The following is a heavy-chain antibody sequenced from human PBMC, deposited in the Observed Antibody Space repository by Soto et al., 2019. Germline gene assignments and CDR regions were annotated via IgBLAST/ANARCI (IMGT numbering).Heavy chain of an antibody. J-gene: IGHJ6*02. CDR3: ARDPSKDYDYGGNSGRVRYYYGMDV. CDR2: IYNSGST. CDR1: GGSISSGDYY. V-gene: IGHV4-30-4*01. D-gene: IGHD4-17*01. Sequence: SETLSLTCTVSGGSISSGDYYWSWIRQPPGKGLERIGYIYNSGSTNYNPSLKSRVTISVDKSKNQFSLKLSSVTAADTAVYYCARDPSKDYDYGGNSGRVRYYYGMDVWGQGTTVTVSS.